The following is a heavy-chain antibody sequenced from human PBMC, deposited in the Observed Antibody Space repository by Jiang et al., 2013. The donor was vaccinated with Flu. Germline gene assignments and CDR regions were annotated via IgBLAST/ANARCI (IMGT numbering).Heavy chain of an antibody. Sequence: GSGLVKPSETLSLTCSVSGGSISSSSYYWGWIRQPPGKGLEWIGSIYYSGSTYYNPSLKSRVTISVDTSKNQFSLKLSSVTAADTAVYYCATLGASGSYSYYWGQGALVTVSS. J-gene: IGHJ4*02. CDR1: GGSISSSSYY. CDR3: ATLGASGSYSYY. V-gene: IGHV4-39*01. CDR2: IYYSGST. D-gene: IGHD1-26*01.